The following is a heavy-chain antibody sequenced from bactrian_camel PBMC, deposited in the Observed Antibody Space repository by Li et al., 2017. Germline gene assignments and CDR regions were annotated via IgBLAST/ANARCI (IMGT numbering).Heavy chain of an antibody. Sequence: HVQLVESGGGSVQAGGSLRLSCGASGYSLGACGMGWYRQAPGKDRELVSTMSRDGTINYADSVKGRFTISRDNTKSTLYLQMNSLKPEDTAMYYCATCGGWWNDGTHYWGQGTQVTVS. CDR2: MSRDGTI. CDR3: ATCGGWWNDGTHY. J-gene: IGHJ4*01. D-gene: IGHD7*01. V-gene: IGHV3S55*01. CDR1: GYSLGACG.